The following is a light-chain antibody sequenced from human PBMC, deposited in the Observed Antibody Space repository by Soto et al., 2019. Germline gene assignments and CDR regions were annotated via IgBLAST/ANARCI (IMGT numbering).Light chain of an antibody. V-gene: IGLV2-23*01. CDR1: RRDVGLYDR. J-gene: IGLJ3*02. CDR3: CSSGGSTTVV. CDR2: EGS. Sequence: SVLTQPASVSGSPGQSITISCTGTRRDVGLYDRVSWYQQQPGTAPTLMIYEGSTRPSGVSYRFSGSTSGNTAPLTISGPGNEYEDDYCWCSSGGSTTVVFGRGTKLTVL.